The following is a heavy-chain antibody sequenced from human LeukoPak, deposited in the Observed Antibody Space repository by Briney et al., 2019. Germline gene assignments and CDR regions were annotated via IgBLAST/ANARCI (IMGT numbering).Heavy chain of an antibody. CDR1: GYTFTGYY. CDR3: ARDPSSPDYGDYADAFDI. CDR2: INPNSGGT. V-gene: IGHV1-2*06. J-gene: IGHJ3*02. Sequence: GASVKVSRKASGYTFTGYYVHWVRQAPGQALEWMGRINPNSGGTNYAQKFQGRVNMTRDTSISTAYMELSRLRSDDTAVYYCARDPSSPDYGDYADAFDIWGQGTMVTVSS. D-gene: IGHD4-17*01.